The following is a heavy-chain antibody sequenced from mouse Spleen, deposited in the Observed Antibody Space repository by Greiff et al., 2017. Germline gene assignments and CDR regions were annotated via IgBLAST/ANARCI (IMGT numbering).Heavy chain of an antibody. CDR2: ISSGGSYT. CDR3: ARGGTARAPFNY. V-gene: IGHV5-9-1*01. J-gene: IGHJ2*01. Sequence: EVKLVESGGGLVKPGGSLKLSCAASGFTFSSYAMSWVRQTPEKRLEWVATISSGGSYTYYPDSVKGRFTISRDNAKNTLYLQMSSLRSEDTAMYYCARGGTARAPFNYWGQGTTLTVSS. CDR1: GFTFSSYA. D-gene: IGHD3-2*01.